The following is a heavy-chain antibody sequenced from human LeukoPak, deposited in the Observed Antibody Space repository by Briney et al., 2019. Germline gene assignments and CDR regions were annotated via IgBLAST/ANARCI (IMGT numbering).Heavy chain of an antibody. D-gene: IGHD3-22*01. CDR2: INDYTGVS. V-gene: IGHV4-34*01. CDR3: ARGRIAKIVVVHSFSYGMDV. J-gene: IGHJ6*02. Sequence: SETLSLTCTVFVGSFTDYFWTWIRHSPGKGLEWVGEINDYTGVSKYNPSLNSRVPISLEKSRNQSSRELRSVTAAATAVYYCARGRIAKIVVVHSFSYGMDVWGQGTTVTVSS. CDR1: VGSFTDYF.